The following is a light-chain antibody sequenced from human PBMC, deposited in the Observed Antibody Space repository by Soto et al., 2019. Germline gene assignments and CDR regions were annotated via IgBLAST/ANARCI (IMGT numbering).Light chain of an antibody. CDR1: SSDVGNYDY. CDR3: ISFTTRATYV. CDR2: DVS. V-gene: IGLV2-14*01. Sequence: QSVLTQPASVSGSPGQSITISCTGTSSDVGNYDYVSWYQQHPGKVPKLMIYDVSNRPSGVSNRFSGSKSGNTASLTISGLQAEDEADYYCISFTTRATYVFGIGTKLTVL. J-gene: IGLJ1*01.